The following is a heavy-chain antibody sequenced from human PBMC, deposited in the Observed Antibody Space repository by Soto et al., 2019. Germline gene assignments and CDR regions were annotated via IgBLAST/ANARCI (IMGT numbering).Heavy chain of an antibody. CDR2: IQSDGSSP. Sequence: EVQLVESGGGLVQPGGSLRLSCVASGFTFNYYWMHWVRQAPGKGLVWVSRIQSDGSSPDYVDSVKGRFTISRDNAKNTLYLQMNNLSAEDTAVYYCARVGDPDYWGQGTLVTVSS. V-gene: IGHV3-74*01. CDR1: GFTFNYYW. D-gene: IGHD2-21*02. CDR3: ARVGDPDY. J-gene: IGHJ4*02.